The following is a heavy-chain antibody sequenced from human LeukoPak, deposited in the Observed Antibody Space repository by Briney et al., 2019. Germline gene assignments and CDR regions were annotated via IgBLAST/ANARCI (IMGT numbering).Heavy chain of an antibody. CDR3: AKDLNYYDSSGFDY. D-gene: IGHD3-22*01. CDR1: GFTFSSYA. J-gene: IGHJ4*02. CDR2: ISGSGGST. V-gene: IGHV3-23*01. Sequence: GGSLRLSCAASGFTFSSYAMSWVRQAPGKGLEWVSAISGSGGSTYYADSVKGRFTISRDNSKNTLYLQMNSLRAEDMAVYYCAKDLNYYDSSGFDYWGQGTLVTVSS.